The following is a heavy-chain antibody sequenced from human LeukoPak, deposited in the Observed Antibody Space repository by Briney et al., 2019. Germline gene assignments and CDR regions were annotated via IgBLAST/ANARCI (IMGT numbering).Heavy chain of an antibody. CDR3: ARAPTNWVYFDS. J-gene: IGHJ4*02. D-gene: IGHD7-27*01. CDR1: EFTFSGYW. Sequence: GGSLRLSCAASEFTFSGYWMHWVRQTPGKGLVWVSRINGDGSSTTYADYADSVKGRFTISRDNAKNTLYLQMNGLRAEDTAVYYCARAPTNWVYFDSWGQGTLVTVSS. CDR2: INGDGSST. V-gene: IGHV3-74*01.